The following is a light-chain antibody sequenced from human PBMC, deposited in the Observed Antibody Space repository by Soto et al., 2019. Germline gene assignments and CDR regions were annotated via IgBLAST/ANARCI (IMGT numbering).Light chain of an antibody. Sequence: QSALTQPASVSGSAGQSITISCTGSSTDVGNYNLVSWYQQHPGKAPKLIIYEGTKRPSGISNRFSGSKSGNTASLTISGLQAEDEADYYCCSYAGSPSYVIFGGGTKLTVL. J-gene: IGLJ2*01. CDR1: STDVGNYNL. CDR2: EGT. V-gene: IGLV2-23*01. CDR3: CSYAGSPSYVI.